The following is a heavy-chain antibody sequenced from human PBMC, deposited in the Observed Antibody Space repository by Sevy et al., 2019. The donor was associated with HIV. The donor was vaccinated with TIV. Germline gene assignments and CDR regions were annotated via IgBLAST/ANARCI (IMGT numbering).Heavy chain of an antibody. Sequence: ASVKVSCKASGYTFTSHYIYWVRQAPGQGLEWMALINPSVGYTVYAQKFQGRVSVTADTSTSTVYMDLGSLRSEDTAVFYCARATSCGGDCYFLEYWGPGTLVTVSS. CDR1: GYTFTSHY. D-gene: IGHD2-21*02. CDR3: ARATSCGGDCYFLEY. CDR2: INPSVGYT. J-gene: IGHJ4*02. V-gene: IGHV1-46*01.